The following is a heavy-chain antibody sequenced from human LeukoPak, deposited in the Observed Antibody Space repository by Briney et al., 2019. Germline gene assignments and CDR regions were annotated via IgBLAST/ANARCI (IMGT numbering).Heavy chain of an antibody. J-gene: IGHJ4*02. CDR2: IIAIFGTA. V-gene: IGHV1-69*05. D-gene: IGHD3-16*02. Sequence: SAKVSCKAAGGTFISYVISWVRQAHGPRLDCMGRIIAIFGTANYAQKFQGRVTITTDESTSTAYMELSSLRSEDTAVYYCARDPIRLGELSPYFDYWGQGTLVTVSS. CDR1: GGTFISYV. CDR3: ARDPIRLGELSPYFDY.